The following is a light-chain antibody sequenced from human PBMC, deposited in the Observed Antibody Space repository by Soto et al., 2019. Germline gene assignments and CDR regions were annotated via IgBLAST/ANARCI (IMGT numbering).Light chain of an antibody. V-gene: IGKV3-15*01. CDR1: QSVSSN. CDR3: QQYNTWPYT. Sequence: EIVMTQSPATLSVSPGERATISCRASQSVSSNLAWYQQKPGQAPRLLIYGASTMATGIPARFSGSGSGTESPITISRQQYEVLAVYYRQQYNTWPYTFGQGTKLEIK. J-gene: IGKJ2*01. CDR2: GAS.